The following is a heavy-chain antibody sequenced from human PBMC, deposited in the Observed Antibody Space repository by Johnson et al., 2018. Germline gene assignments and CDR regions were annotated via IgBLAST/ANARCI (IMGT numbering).Heavy chain of an antibody. CDR1: GFAFSTFS. D-gene: IGHD1-26*01. Sequence: QLVESGGGLVKPGGSLRLSCAASGFAFSTFSMNWVRQTPGKPLEWVSSITGGNSIYYADSVKGRFTISRDNANNSVFLQMNSLAAGDTAIYYCAKNPDWELQSSGKYFRHWGQGTLVTVSS. J-gene: IGHJ1*01. V-gene: IGHV3-21*01. CDR3: AKNPDWELQSSGKYFRH. CDR2: ITGGNSI.